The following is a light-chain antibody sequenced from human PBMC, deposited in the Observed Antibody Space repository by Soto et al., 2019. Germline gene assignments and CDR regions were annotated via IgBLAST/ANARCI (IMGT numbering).Light chain of an antibody. Sequence: DIQLTQSPSFLSASVGDRVTITCRASQGISSHLAWYQQQPGKAPKLLIYVASTLQSGVPSRFSGSGSGTEFTLTIRGLQPEDFARYYCQQLNSYPITFGQGTRLEIK. J-gene: IGKJ5*01. CDR2: VAS. V-gene: IGKV1-9*01. CDR1: QGISSH. CDR3: QQLNSYPIT.